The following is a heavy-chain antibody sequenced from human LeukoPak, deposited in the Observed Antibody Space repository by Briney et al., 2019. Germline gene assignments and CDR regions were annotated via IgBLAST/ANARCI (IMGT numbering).Heavy chain of an antibody. V-gene: IGHV4-59*08. CDR3: ARKPVLLLGGMDV. D-gene: IGHD3-10*01. Sequence: SETLSLTCTVSGGSISSYYWSWIRQPAGKGLEWIGYIYYSGSTNYNPSLKSRVTISVDTSKNQFSLKLSSVTAADTAVYYCARKPVLLLGGMDVWGQGTTVTVSS. CDR1: GGSISSYY. CDR2: IYYSGST. J-gene: IGHJ6*02.